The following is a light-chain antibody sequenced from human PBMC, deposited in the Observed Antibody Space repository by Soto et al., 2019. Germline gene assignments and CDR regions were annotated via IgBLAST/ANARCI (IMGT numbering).Light chain of an antibody. V-gene: IGLV2-8*01. CDR3: SSYAGSNNLEVV. CDR2: EVS. Sequence: QSALTRPPSASGSPGQSVTISCTGTSSDVGGYNYVSWYQQHPGKAPKLMIYEVSKRPSGVPDRFSGSKSGNTASLTVSGLQAEDEADYYCSSYAGSNNLEVVFGGGTKLTVL. J-gene: IGLJ2*01. CDR1: SSDVGGYNY.